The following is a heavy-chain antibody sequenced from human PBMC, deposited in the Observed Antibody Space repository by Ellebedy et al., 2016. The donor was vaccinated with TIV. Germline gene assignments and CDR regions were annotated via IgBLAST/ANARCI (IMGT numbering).Heavy chain of an antibody. J-gene: IGHJ6*02. D-gene: IGHD2-8*01. CDR2: ISYDGSNK. Sequence: PGGSLRLSCAASGFTFSSYAMHWVRQAPGKGLEWVAVISYDGSNKYYADSVKGRFTISRENAKNSLYLQMNSLRAEDTAVYYCARSIGVPKYYYGMDVWGQGTTVTVSS. CDR1: GFTFSSYA. CDR3: ARSIGVPKYYYGMDV. V-gene: IGHV3-30*14.